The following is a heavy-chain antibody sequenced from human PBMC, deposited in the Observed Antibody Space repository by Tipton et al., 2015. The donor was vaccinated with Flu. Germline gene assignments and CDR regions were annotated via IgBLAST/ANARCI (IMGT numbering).Heavy chain of an antibody. CDR1: GYSFTDYW. V-gene: IGHV5-51*01. CDR2: IYPGDSDT. J-gene: IGHJ3*02. Sequence: VQLVQSEAEVKEPGESLKISCKGSGYSFTDYWIGWVRQMPGKGLEWMGIIYPGDSDTRYSPSFQGQITISADKSITTAYLQWSSLKASDTAMYYCARKYCSTTTCYQALDIWGQGTMVTVSS. D-gene: IGHD2-2*01. CDR3: ARKYCSTTTCYQALDI.